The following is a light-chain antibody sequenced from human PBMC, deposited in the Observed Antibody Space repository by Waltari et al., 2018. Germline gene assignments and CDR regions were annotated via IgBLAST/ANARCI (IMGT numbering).Light chain of an antibody. V-gene: IGKV3-20*01. CDR1: QDLHPTY. Sequence: EVVLTQSPGTLSLSPGERATLSCRASQDLHPTYLAWYQQHPGQAPRLLIYETSKRATGIPDRFSGSGSGTGFTLVISRLEPEDCAVYYCQHQGFFGGGTKVEIK. J-gene: IGKJ4*01. CDR2: ETS. CDR3: QHQGF.